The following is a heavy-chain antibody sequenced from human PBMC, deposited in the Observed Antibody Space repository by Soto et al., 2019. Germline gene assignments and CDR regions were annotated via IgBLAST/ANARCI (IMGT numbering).Heavy chain of an antibody. CDR3: ARTITGYFWAGAY. D-gene: IGHD1-1*01. CDR2: IGGSGANT. V-gene: IGHV3-23*01. Sequence: VGSLRLSCAASGFTFNMYAMSWVRQAPGKGLEWVSGIGGSGANTYYADFVKGRFTISRDNSKNTLYLQMDSLRAEDTAIYYCARTITGYFWAGAYWGQGTLVTVSS. J-gene: IGHJ4*02. CDR1: GFTFNMYA.